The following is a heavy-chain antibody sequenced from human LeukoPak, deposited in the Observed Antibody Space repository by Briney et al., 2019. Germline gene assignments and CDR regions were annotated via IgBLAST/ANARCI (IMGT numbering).Heavy chain of an antibody. V-gene: IGHV3-33*01. CDR2: IWYDGSNK. Sequence: PGRSLRLSCAASGFTSSSYGMHWVRQAPGKGLEWVAVIWYDGSNKYYADSVKGRFTISRDNSKNTLYLQMNSLRAEDTAVYYCARSQYDFWSGYYTGNFDYWGQGTLVTVSS. J-gene: IGHJ4*02. CDR1: GFTSSSYG. CDR3: ARSQYDFWSGYYTGNFDY. D-gene: IGHD3-3*01.